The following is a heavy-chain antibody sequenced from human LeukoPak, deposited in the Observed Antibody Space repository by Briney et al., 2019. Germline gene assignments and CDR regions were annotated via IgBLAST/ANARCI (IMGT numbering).Heavy chain of an antibody. CDR2: IYYSGST. V-gene: IGHV4-31*03. Sequence: KSSETLSLTCTVSGGSISSGGYDWSWIRQHPGKGLEWIGYIYYSGSTYYNPSLKSRVTISVDTSKNQFSLKLSSVTAADTAVYYCARVSLSTVKGSFDYWGQGTLVTVSS. CDR1: GGSISSGGYD. CDR3: ARVSLSTVKGSFDY. J-gene: IGHJ4*02. D-gene: IGHD4-17*01.